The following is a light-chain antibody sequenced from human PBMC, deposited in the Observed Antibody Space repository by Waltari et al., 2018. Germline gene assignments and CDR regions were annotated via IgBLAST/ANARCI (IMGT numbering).Light chain of an antibody. CDR1: SSDVGGYNY. Sequence: QSALTQPRSVSGSPGQSVTISCTGTSSDVGGYNYVSWYQQHPGKAPKLMIYDVSKRPSGVPDRFAATKSGNAASLTISGLQAEYEADYYCCAYAGSYTWVFGGGTKLTVL. CDR2: DVS. J-gene: IGLJ3*02. CDR3: CAYAGSYTWV. V-gene: IGLV2-11*01.